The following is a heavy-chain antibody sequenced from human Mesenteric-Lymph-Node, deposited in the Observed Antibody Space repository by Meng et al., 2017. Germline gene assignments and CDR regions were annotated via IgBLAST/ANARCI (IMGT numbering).Heavy chain of an antibody. CDR3: ARDLRNFDY. J-gene: IGHJ4*02. Sequence: QVQLVESGGGVVQPGRSLRLSGAASGLTFSSNGMHWVHQAPGKGMEWVAVIWNDGSNKYYADSVKGRFTISRDNSKNTLYLQMNSLRAEDTAVYYCARDLRNFDYWGQGTLVTVSS. CDR1: GLTFSSNG. CDR2: IWNDGSNK. V-gene: IGHV3-33*01.